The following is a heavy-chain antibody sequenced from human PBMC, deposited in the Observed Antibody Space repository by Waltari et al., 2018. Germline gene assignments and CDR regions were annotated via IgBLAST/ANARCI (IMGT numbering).Heavy chain of an antibody. V-gene: IGHV4-39*01. CDR3: ARRDVTISETFDY. Sequence: QLQLQESGPGLVKPSEPLSLTCTVSGGSISSSSYYWGWIRQPPGKGLEWIGSIYYSGSTYYNPSLKSRVTISVDTSKNQFSLKLSSVTAADTAVYYCARRDVTISETFDYWGQGTLVTVSS. CDR1: GGSISSSSYY. J-gene: IGHJ4*02. D-gene: IGHD4-17*01. CDR2: IYYSGST.